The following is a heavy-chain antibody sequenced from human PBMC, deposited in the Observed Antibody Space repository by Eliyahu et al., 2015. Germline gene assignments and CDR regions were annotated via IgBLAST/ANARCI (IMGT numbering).Heavy chain of an antibody. V-gene: IGHV5-51*01. CDR3: ARLGSVRNQRGYYGMDV. CDR1: GFXXTXXW. CDR2: FYVXDADT. J-gene: IGHJ6*02. Sequence: EVQLVQSASEVKKPGESLILSCKVSGFXXTXXWIAWVRQMAGXGLEWMGRFYVXDADTRXSPSLEGRVTISVDKSITTAYLQWNTLEASDTGIYYCARLGSVRNQRGYYGMDVWGQGTTVNVSS. D-gene: IGHD1-26*01.